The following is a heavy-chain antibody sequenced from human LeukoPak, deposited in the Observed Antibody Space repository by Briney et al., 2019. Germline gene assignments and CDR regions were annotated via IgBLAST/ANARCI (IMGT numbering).Heavy chain of an antibody. Sequence: GASVKVSCKASGYTFTSYYIHWVRQAPGQGLEWMGWINLNSGDTNYAQKFQGRVTMTRDTSISTAYMELSRLKSDDTAVFYCARGVTARGFYYYMDVWGKGTTVTISS. CDR3: ARGVTARGFYYYMDV. V-gene: IGHV1-2*02. J-gene: IGHJ6*03. CDR1: GYTFTSYY. CDR2: INLNSGDT. D-gene: IGHD2-21*02.